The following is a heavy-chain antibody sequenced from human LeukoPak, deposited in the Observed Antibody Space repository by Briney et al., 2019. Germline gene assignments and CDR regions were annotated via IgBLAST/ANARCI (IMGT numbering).Heavy chain of an antibody. D-gene: IGHD2-15*01. V-gene: IGHV3-33*01. CDR3: ARDSSGGSMYYFDY. CDR2: IWYDGSNK. J-gene: IGHJ4*02. CDR1: GFTFSSYG. Sequence: GGSLRLSCAASGFTFSSYGMHWVRQAPGKGLEWVAVIWYDGSNKYYADSVKGRFTISRDNSKSTLYLQMNSLRAEDTAVYYCARDSSGGSMYYFDYWGQGTLVTVSS.